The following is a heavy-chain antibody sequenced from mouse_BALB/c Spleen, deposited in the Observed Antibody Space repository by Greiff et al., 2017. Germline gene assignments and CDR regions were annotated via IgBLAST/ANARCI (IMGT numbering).Heavy chain of an antibody. V-gene: IGHV5-9-3*01. Sequence: EVQLVESGGGLVKPGGSLKLSCAASGFTFSSYAMSWVRQTPEKRLEWVATISSGGSYTYYPDSVKGRFTISRDNAKNTLYLQMSSLRSEDTAMYYCARQDDGSPDYWGQGTTLTVSS. D-gene: IGHD2-3*01. CDR3: ARQDDGSPDY. CDR1: GFTFSSYA. J-gene: IGHJ2*01. CDR2: ISSGGSYT.